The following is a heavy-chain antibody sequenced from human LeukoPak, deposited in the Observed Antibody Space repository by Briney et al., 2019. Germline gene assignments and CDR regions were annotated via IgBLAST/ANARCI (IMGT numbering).Heavy chain of an antibody. J-gene: IGHJ6*02. CDR2: IYYSGST. Sequence: PSETLSLTCTVSGGSISSGGYYWSWIRQHPGKGLEWIGYIYYSGSTYYNPSLKSRVTISVATSKNQFSLKLSSVTAADTAVYYCARDSYYYGSGSRHYYGMDVWGQGTTVTVSS. CDR3: ARDSYYYGSGSRHYYGMDV. D-gene: IGHD3-10*01. CDR1: GGSISSGGYY. V-gene: IGHV4-31*03.